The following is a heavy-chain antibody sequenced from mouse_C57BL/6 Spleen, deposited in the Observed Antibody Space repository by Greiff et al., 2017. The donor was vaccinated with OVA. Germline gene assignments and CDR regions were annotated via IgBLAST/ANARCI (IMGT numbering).Heavy chain of an antibody. J-gene: IGHJ3*01. D-gene: IGHD6-1*01. CDR3: TFCQRGPWFAY. CDR2: IDPEDGDT. CDR1: GFNIKDYY. Sequence: VQLQQSGAELVRPGASVKLSCTASGFNIKDYYMHWVKQRPEQGLEWIGRIDPEDGDTDYAPKFQGKATMTADTSSNTAYLQLSSLTSESPAVYCCTFCQRGPWFAYWGQGTLVTVSA. V-gene: IGHV14-1*01.